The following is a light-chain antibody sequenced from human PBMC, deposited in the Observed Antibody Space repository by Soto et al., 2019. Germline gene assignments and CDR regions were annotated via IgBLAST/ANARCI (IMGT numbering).Light chain of an antibody. CDR3: QQRSNWPLT. V-gene: IGKV3-11*01. CDR1: QSVSSY. CDR2: DAS. J-gene: IGKJ4*01. Sequence: EIVLTQSPATLSLSPGERATLSCRASQSVSSYLAWYQQKPGKAHRLLIYDASNLATGIPTRFSGSGSGTDFTLTISSLAPEDVASYYYQQRSNWPLTFGVGTKVEIK.